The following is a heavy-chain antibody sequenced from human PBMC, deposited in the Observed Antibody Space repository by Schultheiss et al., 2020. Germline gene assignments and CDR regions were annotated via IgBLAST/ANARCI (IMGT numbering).Heavy chain of an antibody. CDR2: INPYNDNT. Sequence: ASVKVSCKASGYTFTGYYMHWVRQAPGQGLEWMGWINPYNDNTHYAQKFQGRVTITADKSTSTAYMELSSLRSEDTAVYYCAREAGGFDYWGQGTLVTVAS. J-gene: IGHJ4*02. D-gene: IGHD3-10*01. CDR3: AREAGGFDY. V-gene: IGHV1/OR15-2*02. CDR1: GYTFTGYY.